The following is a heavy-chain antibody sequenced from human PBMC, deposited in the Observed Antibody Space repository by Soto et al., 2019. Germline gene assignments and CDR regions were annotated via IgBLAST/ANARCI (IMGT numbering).Heavy chain of an antibody. V-gene: IGHV1-69*13. CDR3: ARVDYREYRVGVFWFDP. D-gene: IGHD4-17*01. J-gene: IGHJ5*02. Sequence: RASVKVSCKASGGTFSSYAISWVRQAPGQGLEWMGGIIPIFGTANYAQKFQGRVTITADESTSTAYMELSSLRSEDTAVYYCARVDYREYRVGVFWFDPWGQGTLVTVSS. CDR2: IIPIFGTA. CDR1: GGTFSSYA.